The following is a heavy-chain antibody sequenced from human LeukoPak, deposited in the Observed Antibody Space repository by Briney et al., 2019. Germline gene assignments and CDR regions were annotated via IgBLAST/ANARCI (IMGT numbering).Heavy chain of an antibody. CDR2: INPNSGGT. Sequence: GASVKVSCKASGYTFTGYYMHWVRQAPGQGLEGMGWINPNSGGTNYAQKFQGRVTMTRDTSISTAYMELSRLRSDDTAVYYCARTARDSSGWYVFRRHHDAFDIWGQGTMVTVSS. V-gene: IGHV1-2*02. CDR3: ARTARDSSGWYVFRRHHDAFDI. D-gene: IGHD6-19*01. J-gene: IGHJ3*02. CDR1: GYTFTGYY.